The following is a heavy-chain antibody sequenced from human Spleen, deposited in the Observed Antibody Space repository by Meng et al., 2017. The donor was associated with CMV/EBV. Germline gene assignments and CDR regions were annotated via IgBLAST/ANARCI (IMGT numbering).Heavy chain of an antibody. CDR3: AKAGRNAEYFQH. V-gene: IGHV3-9*01. CDR2: ISWNSGSI. Sequence: SLKISCAASGFTFDDYAMHWVRQAPGKGLEWVSGISWNSGSIGYADSVKGRFTISRDNAKNSLYLQMNSLRAEDTALYYCAKAGRNAEYFQHWGQGTLVTVSS. J-gene: IGHJ1*01. CDR1: GFTFDDYA.